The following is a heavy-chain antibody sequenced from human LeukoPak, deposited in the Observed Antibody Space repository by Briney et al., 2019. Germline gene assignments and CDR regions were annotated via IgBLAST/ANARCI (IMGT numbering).Heavy chain of an antibody. CDR2: IYYSGNT. V-gene: IGHV4-59*01. D-gene: IGHD5-12*01. J-gene: IGHJ4*02. CDR3: ARYRRDSGYYYLDY. Sequence: PSETLSLTCTVSGDSISGYYWSWIRQPPGKGLEWIGYIYYSGNTNYNPSLESRATMSVDTSKNQFSLKLTSVTAADTAVYFCARYRRDSGYYYLDYWGQGTLVTVSS. CDR1: GDSISGYY.